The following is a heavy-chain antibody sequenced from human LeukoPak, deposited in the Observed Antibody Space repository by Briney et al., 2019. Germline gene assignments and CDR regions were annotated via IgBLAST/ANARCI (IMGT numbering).Heavy chain of an antibody. V-gene: IGHV3-72*01. D-gene: IGHD1-1*01. Sequence: GGSLRLSCAASGFTFSDHYMDWVRQAPGKGLEWVGRIRNKPNSYTTGCAASVKGRFTISRDDSKNSLYLQMNSLKTEDTAVYYCARAPLNWNGVDYWGQGTLVTVSS. J-gene: IGHJ4*02. CDR3: ARAPLNWNGVDY. CDR1: GFTFSDHY. CDR2: IRNKPNSYTT.